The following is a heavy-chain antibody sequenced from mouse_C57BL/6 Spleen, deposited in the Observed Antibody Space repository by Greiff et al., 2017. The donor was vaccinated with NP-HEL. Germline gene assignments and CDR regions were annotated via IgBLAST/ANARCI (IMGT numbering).Heavy chain of an antibody. J-gene: IGHJ4*01. CDR3: ARKRDYGNYGGAMDY. V-gene: IGHV5-17*01. Sequence: EVQLVESGGGLVKPGGSLKLSCAASGFTFSDYGMHWVRQAPEKGLEWVAYISSGSSTIYYADTVKGRFTISRDNAKNTLFLQMTSLRSEDTAMYYCARKRDYGNYGGAMDYWGQGTSVTVFS. CDR2: ISSGSSTI. CDR1: GFTFSDYG. D-gene: IGHD2-1*01.